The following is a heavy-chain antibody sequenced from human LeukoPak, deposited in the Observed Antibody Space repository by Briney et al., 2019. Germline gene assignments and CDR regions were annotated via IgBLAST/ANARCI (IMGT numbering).Heavy chain of an antibody. V-gene: IGHV3-21*01. CDR3: ASRSLPATFHGMAV. Sequence: GGSLRLSCVSSGLSLSDDHMNWMNWVRQAPGKGLEWVSSISSGSTFIYYADSVKGRFTISRDNAKNSLYLHMNSLRVEDTAVYYCASRSLPATFHGMAVWGQGTTVTVSS. CDR1: GLSLSDDH. J-gene: IGHJ6*02. CDR2: ISSGSTFI. D-gene: IGHD1-14*01.